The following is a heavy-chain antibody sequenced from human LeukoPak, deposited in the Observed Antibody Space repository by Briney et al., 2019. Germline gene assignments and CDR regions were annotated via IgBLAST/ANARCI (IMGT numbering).Heavy chain of an antibody. Sequence: GGSLRLSCAASGFTFSDYYMSWIRQAPGKGLEWVSYISSSGSTIYYADSVKGRFTISRDNAKNPLYLQMNSLRAEDTAVYYCVRGSLASGVVVYYYYYLGVWGKGTTVTVSS. D-gene: IGHD3-3*01. V-gene: IGHV3-11*04. CDR1: GFTFSDYY. CDR2: ISSSGSTI. CDR3: VRGSLASGVVVYYYYYLGV. J-gene: IGHJ6*03.